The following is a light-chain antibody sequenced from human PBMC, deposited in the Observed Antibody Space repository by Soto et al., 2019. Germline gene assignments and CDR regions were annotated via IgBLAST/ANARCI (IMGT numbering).Light chain of an antibody. CDR3: SSYTSSTTVL. V-gene: IGLV2-14*01. Sequence: QSALTQPASVSGSPGQSITISCTGTSSDVGGYNYVSWYQQHSGKAPKLMIYDVSNRPSGVSNRFSGSKSGNTASLTISGLQAKDEADYYCSSYTSSTTVLFGGGTKLTVL. CDR1: SSDVGGYNY. J-gene: IGLJ2*01. CDR2: DVS.